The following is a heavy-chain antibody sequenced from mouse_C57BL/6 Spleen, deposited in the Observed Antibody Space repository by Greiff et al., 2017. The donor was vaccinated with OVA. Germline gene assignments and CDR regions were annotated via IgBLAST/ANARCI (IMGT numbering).Heavy chain of an antibody. Sequence: EVKLVESEGGLVQPGSSMKLSCTASGFTFSDYYMAWVRQVPEKGLEWVANINYDGSSTYYLDSLKSRFIISRDNAKNILYLQMSSLKSEDTATYYCARDVGRYYFDDWGQGTTLTVSS. CDR3: ARDVGRYYFDD. D-gene: IGHD4-1*01. V-gene: IGHV5-16*01. CDR2: INYDGSST. CDR1: GFTFSDYY. J-gene: IGHJ2*01.